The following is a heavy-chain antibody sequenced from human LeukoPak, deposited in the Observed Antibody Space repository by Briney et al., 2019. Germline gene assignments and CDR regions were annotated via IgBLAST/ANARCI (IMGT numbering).Heavy chain of an antibody. J-gene: IGHJ3*02. Sequence: GGSLRLSCAVSGFTFSSSGMHWVRQAPGRGLEWVAFIRTDEDYADSVKGRFPISRDNSKNTLYLQVNSLRPEDTAVYYCAKDNDYAIWGQGTLVTVSS. CDR1: GFTFSSSG. CDR2: IRTDE. V-gene: IGHV3-30*02. D-gene: IGHD5-12*01. CDR3: AKDNDYAI.